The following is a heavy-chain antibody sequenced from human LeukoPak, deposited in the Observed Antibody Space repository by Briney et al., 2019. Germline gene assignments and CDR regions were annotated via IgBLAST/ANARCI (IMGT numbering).Heavy chain of an antibody. CDR2: IYYSGNT. D-gene: IGHD5-18*01. J-gene: IGHJ4*02. Sequence: SETLSLTCSVSGGSISSYYWSWVRQPPGKGLEWIGYIYYSGNTNYNPSLKSRVTISVDTSKNQFSLKLTSVTAADTAVYYCARAPIPGYGHYYFDYWGQGTLVTVSS. V-gene: IGHV4-59*08. CDR3: ARAPIPGYGHYYFDY. CDR1: GGSISSYY.